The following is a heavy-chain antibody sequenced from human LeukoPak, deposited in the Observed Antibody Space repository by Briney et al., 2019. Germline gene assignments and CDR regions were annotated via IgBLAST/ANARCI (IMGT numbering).Heavy chain of an antibody. CDR1: GFTFSSYA. CDR2: ISGSGGST. V-gene: IGHV3-23*01. Sequence: GGSLRLSCAVSGFTFSSYAMSWVRQAPGKGLEWVSAISGSGGSTYYADSVQGRFTISRDNSKNTLYLQMNSLRAEDTAVYYCAKAYSGSFFDYWGQGTLVTVSS. CDR3: AKAYSGSFFDY. D-gene: IGHD1-26*01. J-gene: IGHJ4*02.